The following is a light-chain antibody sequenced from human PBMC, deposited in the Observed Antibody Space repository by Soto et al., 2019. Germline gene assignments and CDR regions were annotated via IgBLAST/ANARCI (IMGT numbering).Light chain of an antibody. Sequence: EIVLTQSPGTLSLSPGERATLSCRASQSVSGRYLAWYHQKPGQAPRLLIYGASSRATGIPDRFSGSGSGTDFTLNISRLEPEDFAVYYCQQYGSSRTFGQGTKVEIK. CDR2: GAS. V-gene: IGKV3-20*01. J-gene: IGKJ1*01. CDR3: QQYGSSRT. CDR1: QSVSGRY.